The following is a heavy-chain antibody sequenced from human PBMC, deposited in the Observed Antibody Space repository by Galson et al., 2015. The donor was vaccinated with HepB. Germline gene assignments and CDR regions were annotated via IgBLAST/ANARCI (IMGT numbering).Heavy chain of an antibody. CDR2: ISVHNGNT. D-gene: IGHD3-3*01. V-gene: IGHV1-18*01. Sequence: SCKASGYTFTSYGISWVRQAPGQGLEWMGWISVHNGNTKYAQNLQGRVTMTTDTSTSTAYMELKSLRSDDTAVYYCARGSPYYDFWSGSPYYFDYWGQGTLVTVSS. J-gene: IGHJ4*02. CDR1: GYTFTSYG. CDR3: ARGSPYYDFWSGSPYYFDY.